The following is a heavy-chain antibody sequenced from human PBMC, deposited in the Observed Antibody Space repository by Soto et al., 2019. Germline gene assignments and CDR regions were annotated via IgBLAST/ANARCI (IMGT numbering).Heavy chain of an antibody. Sequence: SVKVSCKASGGTFSTYAISWVRQAPGQGLEWVGGIIPIFGTANYAQKFQGRVTITADESTSTAYMELSSLRSEDTAVYYCARAAYSYGTAYLSYYYGMDVWGQGTTVTVSS. V-gene: IGHV1-69*13. CDR3: ARAAYSYGTAYLSYYYGMDV. CDR1: GGTFSTYA. CDR2: IIPIFGTA. J-gene: IGHJ6*02. D-gene: IGHD5-18*01.